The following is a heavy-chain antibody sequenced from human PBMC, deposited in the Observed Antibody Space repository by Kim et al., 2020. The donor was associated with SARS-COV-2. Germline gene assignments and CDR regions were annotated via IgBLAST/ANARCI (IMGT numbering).Heavy chain of an antibody. V-gene: IGHV1-24*01. CDR1: GYTLTELS. D-gene: IGHD6-13*01. Sequence: ASVKVSCKVSGYTLTELSMHWVRQAPGKGLEWMGGFDPEDGETIYAQKFQGRVTMTEDTSTDTAYMELSSLRSEDTAVYYCATATVYSSPRPFDPWGQGTLVTVSS. CDR3: ATATVYSSPRPFDP. J-gene: IGHJ5*02. CDR2: FDPEDGET.